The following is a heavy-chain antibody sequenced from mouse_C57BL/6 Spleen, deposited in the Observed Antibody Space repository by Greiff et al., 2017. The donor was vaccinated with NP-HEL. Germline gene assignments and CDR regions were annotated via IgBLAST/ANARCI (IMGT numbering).Heavy chain of an antibody. V-gene: IGHV1-64*01. CDR1: GYTFTSYW. CDR2: IHPNSGST. J-gene: IGHJ2*01. Sequence: QVQLQQPGAELVKPGASVKLSCKASGYTFTSYWMHWVKPRPGQGLEWIGMIHPNSGSTNYNEKFKSKATLTVDKSSSTAYMQLSSLTSEDSAVYYCAREAYCSNYNYFDYWGQGTTLTVSS. CDR3: AREAYCSNYNYFDY. D-gene: IGHD2-5*01.